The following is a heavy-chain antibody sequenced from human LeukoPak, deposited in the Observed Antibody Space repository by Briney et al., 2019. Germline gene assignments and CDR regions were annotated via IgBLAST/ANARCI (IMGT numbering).Heavy chain of an antibody. V-gene: IGHV4-39*07. CDR1: GASISSTSYY. CDR3: ARIGVRLVIIFGVFDY. D-gene: IGHD3-10*01. Sequence: SETLSLTCSVSGASISSTSYYWGWIRRPPGKGLEWIGSISYSGTTFYSPSLESRVTISADTSKNQFSLKLSSVTATDTAVYYCARIGVRLVIIFGVFDYWGQGIRVTVSS. J-gene: IGHJ4*02. CDR2: ISYSGTT.